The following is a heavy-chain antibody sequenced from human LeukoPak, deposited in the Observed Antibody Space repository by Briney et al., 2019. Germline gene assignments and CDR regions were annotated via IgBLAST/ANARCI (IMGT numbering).Heavy chain of an antibody. D-gene: IGHD1-26*01. Sequence: GESLRLSCAASGFTFTTYGVHWVRQAPGKGLEWVALIWYDGSKKYYSDFVKGRFTISRDNSKNTLYLQMNSLRAEDTAVYYCARDDAMGATIDYWGQGTLVTVSS. CDR1: GFTFTTYG. CDR2: IWYDGSKK. V-gene: IGHV3-33*01. J-gene: IGHJ4*02. CDR3: ARDDAMGATIDY.